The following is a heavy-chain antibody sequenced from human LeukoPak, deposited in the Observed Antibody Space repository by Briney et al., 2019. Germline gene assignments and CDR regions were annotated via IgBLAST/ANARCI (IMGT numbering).Heavy chain of an antibody. J-gene: IGHJ4*02. CDR3: AREYTSSWFVFPFDY. CDR1: GGPISSYY. D-gene: IGHD6-13*01. CDR2: IYISGFA. Sequence: SETLSLTCTVSGGPISSYYWNWIRQPAGKGLEWIGRIYISGFASYNPSLKSRVSMSIDTSKNQFSLKLSSVTAADTAVYYCAREYTSSWFVFPFDYWGQGTLVTVSS. V-gene: IGHV4-4*07.